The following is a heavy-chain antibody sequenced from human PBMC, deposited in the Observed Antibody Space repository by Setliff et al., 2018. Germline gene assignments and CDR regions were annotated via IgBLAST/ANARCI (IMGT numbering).Heavy chain of an antibody. V-gene: IGHV5-51*01. CDR2: IYPGDSIT. CDR1: GYSFSTCW. Sequence: PGESLKISCKGSGYSFSTCWIGWVRQMPGKGLEWMGIIYPGDSITRYSPSFQGQVTISVDKSINTAYLQWSSLRASGTAIYYCARRPYYYGSGTYLDNNNRWFDPWGQGTLVTVSS. CDR3: ARRPYYYGSGTYLDNNNRWFDP. J-gene: IGHJ5*02. D-gene: IGHD3-10*01.